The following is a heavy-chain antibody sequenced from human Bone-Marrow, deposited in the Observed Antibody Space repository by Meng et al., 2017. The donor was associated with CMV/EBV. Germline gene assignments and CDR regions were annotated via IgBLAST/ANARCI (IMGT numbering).Heavy chain of an antibody. V-gene: IGHV4-39*07. CDR2: VYSSGSV. J-gene: IGHJ5*02. Sequence: ESLKISCTVSGGSITRPTYYWGWVRQPPGKGLEWIGSVYSSGSVFYNPSLKSRVTISLDSSRNQFSLKLSSMTAADTALYYCATDHDWNYFDPWGQGTLVTVSS. CDR1: GGSITRPTYY. CDR3: ATDHDWNYFDP. D-gene: IGHD1-7*01.